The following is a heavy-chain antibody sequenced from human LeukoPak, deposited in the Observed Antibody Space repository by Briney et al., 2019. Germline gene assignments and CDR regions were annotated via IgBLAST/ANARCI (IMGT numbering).Heavy chain of an antibody. D-gene: IGHD2-2*01. CDR1: GFTFSSYT. J-gene: IGHJ4*02. V-gene: IGHV3-23*01. CDR2: VSGSGGNI. CDR3: AASLPNIVVVPSTKGPFGY. Sequence: GGSLRLSCAASGFTFSSYTMSWVRQAPGKGLEWVSGVSGSGGNIHYADSVKGRFTIYRDNPKNTLYLQMNRLRAAGTAVYDCAASLPNIVVVPSTKGPFGYWGQGALVTDPS.